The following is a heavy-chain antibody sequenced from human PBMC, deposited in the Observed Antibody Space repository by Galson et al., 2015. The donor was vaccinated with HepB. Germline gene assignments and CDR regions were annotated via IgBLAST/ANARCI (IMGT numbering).Heavy chain of an antibody. CDR2: ISAYNGNT. V-gene: IGHV1-18*01. CDR1: GYTFTSYG. J-gene: IGHJ5*02. CDR3: ATSRYYYDSSGYRRGWWFDP. D-gene: IGHD3-22*01. Sequence: SVKVSCKASGYTFTSYGISWVRQAPGQGLEWMGWISAYNGNTNYAQKLQGRVTMTTDTSTSTAYMELRSLRSEDTAVYYCATSRYYYDSSGYRRGWWFDPWGQGTLVTVSS.